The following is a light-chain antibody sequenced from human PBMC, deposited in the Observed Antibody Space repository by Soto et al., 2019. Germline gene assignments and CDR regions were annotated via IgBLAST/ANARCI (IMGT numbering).Light chain of an antibody. CDR2: AAS. Sequence: DIQMTQSPSSLSASVGDRVTITCRASQGISNYLAWYQQKPGKVPKLLIYAASTLQSGVPSRFSGSGSGTDFTLTISSLRPEDVATYYCQNYNSAPPWTFGQGTKVEIK. J-gene: IGKJ1*01. CDR1: QGISNY. CDR3: QNYNSAPPWT. V-gene: IGKV1-27*01.